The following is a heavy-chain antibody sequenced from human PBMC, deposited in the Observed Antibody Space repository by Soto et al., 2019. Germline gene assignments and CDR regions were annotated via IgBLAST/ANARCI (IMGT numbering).Heavy chain of an antibody. V-gene: IGHV3-7*01. CDR2: IKQDGSEK. Sequence: PGGSLRLSCAASGFTFSSYSMHWVRQTPGKGLERVANIKQDGSEKYYVDSVKGRFIISRDNAKNSLYLQMNSLRAEDTAVYYCVSKAVTLWGQGNLVTVS. CDR3: VSKAVTL. CDR1: GFTFSSYS. D-gene: IGHD6-19*01. J-gene: IGHJ4*02.